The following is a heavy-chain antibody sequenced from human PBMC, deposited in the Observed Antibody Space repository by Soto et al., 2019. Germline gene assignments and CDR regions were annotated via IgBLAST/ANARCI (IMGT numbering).Heavy chain of an antibody. J-gene: IGHJ5*02. Sequence: QLQLQESGPGLVKPSETLSLTCTVSGGSISSSSFHWGWIRQPPGKGLEWIGSIYYSGSTYYSPSLKSRVTRSVDTSKNQFSLMLSSVTAADTAVYYCERRERAAGTDWWFDPWGQGTLVTVSS. CDR2: IYYSGST. CDR1: GGSISSSSFH. CDR3: ERRERAAGTDWWFDP. V-gene: IGHV4-39*01. D-gene: IGHD6-13*01.